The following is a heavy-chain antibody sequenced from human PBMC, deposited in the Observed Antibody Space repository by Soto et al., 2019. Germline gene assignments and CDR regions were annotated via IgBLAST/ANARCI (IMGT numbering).Heavy chain of an antibody. CDR2: ITGSGGGT. J-gene: IGHJ6*02. D-gene: IGHD2-2*01. CDR1: GFTFSSYA. CDR3: ASGDCSSTSCYGYYYYGLDV. Sequence: GGSLRLSCAASGFTFSSYAMSWVRQAPGKGLEWVSAITGSGGGTFYADSVKGRLTISRDNSKNKLFLQMNSLRAEDTAVYYCASGDCSSTSCYGYYYYGLDVWGQGTTVTVSS. V-gene: IGHV3-23*01.